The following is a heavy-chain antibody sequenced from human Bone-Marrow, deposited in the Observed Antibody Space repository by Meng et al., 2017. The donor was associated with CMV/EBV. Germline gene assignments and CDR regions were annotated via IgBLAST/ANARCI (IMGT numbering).Heavy chain of an antibody. CDR2: ISSSSSYI. D-gene: IGHD2-2*01. CDR1: GFTFSSYS. CDR3: ARDRRYRSSTSCYRRPLIEAFDI. J-gene: IGHJ3*02. Sequence: GESLKISCAASGFTFSSYSMNWVRQAPGKGLEWASSISSSSSYIYYADSVKGRFTISRDNAKNSLYLQMNSLRAEDTAVYYCARDRRYRSSTSCYRRPLIEAFDIWGQGTMVTVSS. V-gene: IGHV3-21*01.